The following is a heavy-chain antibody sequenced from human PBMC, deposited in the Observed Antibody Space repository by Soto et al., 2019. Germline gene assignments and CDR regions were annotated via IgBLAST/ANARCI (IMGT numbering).Heavy chain of an antibody. J-gene: IGHJ5*02. CDR2: ISSSSSYI. Sequence: EVQLVESGGGLVKPGGSLRLSCAASGFTFSSYSMNWVRQAPGKGLEWVSSISSSSSYIYYADSVKGRFTISRDNAKNSLYLQMNSLRAEDTAVYYCARGLKGGGSCYSNCWFDPWGQGTLVTVSS. V-gene: IGHV3-21*01. CDR3: ARGLKGGGSCYSNCWFDP. CDR1: GFTFSSYS. D-gene: IGHD2-15*01.